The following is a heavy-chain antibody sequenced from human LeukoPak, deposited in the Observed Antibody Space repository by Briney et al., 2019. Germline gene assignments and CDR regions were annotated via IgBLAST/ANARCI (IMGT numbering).Heavy chain of an antibody. V-gene: IGHV5-51*01. CDR2: IYPGDSDT. CDR1: GYSFSNYW. D-gene: IGHD3-3*01. Sequence: GESLKTSCKGSGYSFSNYWIGWVRQMPGKGLEWMGIIYPGDSDTRYSPSFQGQVTISADKSISTAYLQWSSLKASDTAMYYCARLGGGVYYYYYMDVWGKGTTVTVSS. CDR3: ARLGGGVYYYYYMDV. J-gene: IGHJ6*03.